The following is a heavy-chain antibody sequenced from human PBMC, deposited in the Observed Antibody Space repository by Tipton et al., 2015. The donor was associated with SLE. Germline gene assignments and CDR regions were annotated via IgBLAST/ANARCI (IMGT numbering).Heavy chain of an antibody. V-gene: IGHV4-39*07. D-gene: IGHD5-12*01. CDR2: IYYRGTT. CDR3: ARGGIGGYDSFDY. Sequence: LRLSCTVSGGSISSDGYYWAWIRQPPGKGLEWIGTIYYRGTTNYNPSLRGRVTLSVDTSKNELSLKLSSVTAADTAVYYCARGGIGGYDSFDYWGQGTLVTVSS. J-gene: IGHJ4*02. CDR1: GGSISSDGYY.